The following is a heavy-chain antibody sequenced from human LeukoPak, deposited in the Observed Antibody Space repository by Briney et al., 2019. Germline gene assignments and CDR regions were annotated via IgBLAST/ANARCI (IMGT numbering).Heavy chain of an antibody. CDR2: INPNSGGT. CDR1: GYNFNAYY. CDR3: ARGEWLVLGDH. J-gene: IGHJ4*02. V-gene: IGHV1-2*02. D-gene: IGHD3-3*01. Sequence: VASVKVSCKASGYNFNAYYMHWVRQDPGQGLEWMGWINPNSGGTNYAQKFQGRVTLTRDTSINTVYMEVNRLTSDDTVVYYCARGEWLVLGDHWGQGTPVTVSS.